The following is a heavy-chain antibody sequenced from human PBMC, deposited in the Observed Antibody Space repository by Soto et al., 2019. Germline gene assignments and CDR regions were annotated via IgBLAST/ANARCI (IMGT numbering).Heavy chain of an antibody. J-gene: IGHJ4*01. Sequence: GKGLEWIGYIYYTGITNYNPSLKSRVTMSVDTSKNQFSLKLSSVTAADTAMYYCARQDSNSWYFSDYCCPGIPVSVSS. V-gene: IGHV4-61*07. D-gene: IGHD6-13*01. CDR3: ARQDSNSWYFSDY. CDR2: IYYTGIT.